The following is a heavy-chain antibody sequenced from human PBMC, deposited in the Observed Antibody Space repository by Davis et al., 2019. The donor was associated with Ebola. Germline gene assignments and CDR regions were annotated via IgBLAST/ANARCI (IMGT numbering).Heavy chain of an antibody. CDR2: ISTSGSTI. V-gene: IGHV3-11*01. CDR1: GFTLSDYY. J-gene: IGHJ2*01. D-gene: IGHD4-17*01. CDR3: VRDRPITVTTYWYFDV. Sequence: PGGSLRLSCAASGFTLSDYYMSWIRQAPGKGLEWISYISTSGSTIFYADSVKGRFTISRDNDKNSLYLQMNSLTAEDTAVYYCVRDRPITVTTYWYFDVWGRGTLATVSS.